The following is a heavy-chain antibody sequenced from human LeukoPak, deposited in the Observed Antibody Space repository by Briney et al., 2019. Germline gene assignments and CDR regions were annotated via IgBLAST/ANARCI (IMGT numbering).Heavy chain of an antibody. CDR1: DFSFRTYS. D-gene: IGHD3-3*01. Sequence: GGSLRLSCGASDFSFRTYSMIWARQTPGTGLEWISYISSGGGVTHYAESVKGRFSISRDNAKNSLFLQMKSLNSDDTGVYYCATALRGVGFWGQGTLVTVPS. J-gene: IGHJ4*02. CDR3: ATALRGVGF. V-gene: IGHV3-48*01. CDR2: ISSGGGVT.